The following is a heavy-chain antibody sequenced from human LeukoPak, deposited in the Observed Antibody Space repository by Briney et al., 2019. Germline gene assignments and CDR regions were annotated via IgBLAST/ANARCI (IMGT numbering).Heavy chain of an antibody. Sequence: GASVKVSCKASGYTFTGYYMHWVRQAPGQGLEWMGWINPNSGGTNYAQKFQGRVTMTRDTSISTAYMELSRPRSDDTAVYYCARESIAAAGYYSWGQGTLVTVSS. V-gene: IGHV1-2*02. CDR2: INPNSGGT. CDR3: ARESIAAAGYYS. D-gene: IGHD6-13*01. CDR1: GYTFTGYY. J-gene: IGHJ4*02.